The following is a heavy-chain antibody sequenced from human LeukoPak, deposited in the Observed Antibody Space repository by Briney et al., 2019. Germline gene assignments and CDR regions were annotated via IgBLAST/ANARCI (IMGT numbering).Heavy chain of an antibody. V-gene: IGHV4-59*01. CDR3: ARFTPQGYGWGGYNRFDP. CDR2: IYYSWST. Sequence: SESQCLLYGVSGGSISSYYWSWIRQPPGKGLECVGYIYYSWSTNYNPSLKSRVTISVDTSKNQFSLNLTSVTAADTAVYYCARFTPQGYGWGGYNRFDPWGEGTPVTVS. D-gene: IGHD3-16*01. CDR1: GGSISSYY. J-gene: IGHJ5*02.